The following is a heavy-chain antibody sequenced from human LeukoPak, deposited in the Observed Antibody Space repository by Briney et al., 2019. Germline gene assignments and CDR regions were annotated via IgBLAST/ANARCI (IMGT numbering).Heavy chain of an antibody. CDR3: ARTTIFGVVITPYYMDV. J-gene: IGHJ6*03. V-gene: IGHV3-7*01. CDR1: GFTFSSYW. Sequence: PGGSLRLSCAASGFTFSSYWMSWVRQAPGKGLEWVANIKQDGSEKYYVDSVKGRFTISRDNAKNSLYLQMNSLRAEDTAVYYCARTTIFGVVITPYYMDVWGKGTTVTVSS. D-gene: IGHD3-3*01. CDR2: IKQDGSEK.